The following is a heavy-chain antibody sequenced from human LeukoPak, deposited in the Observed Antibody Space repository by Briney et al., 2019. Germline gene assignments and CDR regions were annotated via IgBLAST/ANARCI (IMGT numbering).Heavy chain of an antibody. CDR3: ASDSSGWYRWFDP. D-gene: IGHD6-19*01. J-gene: IGHJ5*02. CDR2: MSGSDGST. V-gene: IGHV3-23*01. CDR1: GFTFSSYA. Sequence: PGGSLRLSCAASGFTFSSYAMTWVRQAPGEGLEWVSTMSGSDGSTYYADSVKGRFTISRDNSKNTLYLQMNSLRAEDTAVYYCASDSSGWYRWFDPWGQGTLVTVSS.